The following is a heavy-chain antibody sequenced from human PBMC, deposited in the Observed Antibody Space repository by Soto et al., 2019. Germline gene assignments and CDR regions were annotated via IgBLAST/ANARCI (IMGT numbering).Heavy chain of an antibody. CDR1: GYSFSSD. Sequence: ASVKVSCKASGYSFSSDVNWVRQATGQGLEYMGWVNPKSGNAGYAQKFQGRVTSTRDTSMNTAYMELSSLRTEDTAVYYCARSESGSWYYYYYMDVWGKGTSVTVSS. J-gene: IGHJ6*03. CDR3: ARSESGSWYYYYYMDV. V-gene: IGHV1-8*01. D-gene: IGHD6-13*01. CDR2: VNPKSGNA.